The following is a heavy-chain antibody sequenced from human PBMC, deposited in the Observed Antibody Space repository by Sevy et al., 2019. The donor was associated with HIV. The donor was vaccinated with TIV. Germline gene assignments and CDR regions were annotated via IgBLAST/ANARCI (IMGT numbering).Heavy chain of an antibody. Sequence: GGSLRLSCAASGFTFSKYSMSWVRQPPGKGLGWVSTLSFGCGEINYADSVKGRFTISGDNSKSSVYLQMNNLRPEDTAVYYCAREGCTKPHDYWGQGTRVTVFS. J-gene: IGHJ4*02. D-gene: IGHD2-8*01. V-gene: IGHV3-23*01. CDR1: GFTFSKYS. CDR3: AREGCTKPHDY. CDR2: LSFGCGEI.